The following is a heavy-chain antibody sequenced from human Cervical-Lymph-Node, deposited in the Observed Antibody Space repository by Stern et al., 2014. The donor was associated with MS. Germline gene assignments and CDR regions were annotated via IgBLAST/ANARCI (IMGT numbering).Heavy chain of an antibody. CDR1: GFALRNSGVS. CDR3: THSLHGDYYDAFDT. V-gene: IGHV2-5*02. D-gene: IGHD4-17*01. CDR2: IYWDDEK. J-gene: IGHJ3*02. Sequence: ESGPTLVKATQPLTLTCTFSGFALRNSGVSVVWIRQPPGKALEWLAVIYWDDEKRYSPSLKSRLSITKDASESQVVLTMTNMDPVDTATYYCTHSLHGDYYDAFDTWGQGTMVTVSS.